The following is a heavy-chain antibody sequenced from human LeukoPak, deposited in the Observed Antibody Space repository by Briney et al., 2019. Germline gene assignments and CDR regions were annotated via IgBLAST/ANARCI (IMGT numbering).Heavy chain of an antibody. CDR2: IYYSGST. D-gene: IGHD3-22*01. CDR3: ARSVVIRYNWFDP. V-gene: IGHV4-61*01. CDR1: GGSVSSGSYY. Sequence: PSETLSLTCTVSGGSVSSGSYYWSWIRQPPGKGLEWIGYIYYSGSTNYNPSLKSRVTISVDTSKNQFSLKLSSVTAADTAVYYCARSVVIRYNWFDPWGQGTLVTVSS. J-gene: IGHJ5*02.